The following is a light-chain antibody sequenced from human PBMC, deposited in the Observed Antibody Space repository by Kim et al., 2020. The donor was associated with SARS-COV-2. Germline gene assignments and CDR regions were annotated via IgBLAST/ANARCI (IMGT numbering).Light chain of an antibody. V-gene: IGLV3-25*03. J-gene: IGLJ2*01. CDR3: QSADSSGTYVV. Sequence: PGPKSRITYSGDALPKQYAYWYQQKPGQAPMVVIYKVSERPSGIPERFSGSSSGTTVTLTISGVQAEDEADYYCQSADSSGTYVVFGGGTQLTVL. CDR2: KVS. CDR1: ALPKQY.